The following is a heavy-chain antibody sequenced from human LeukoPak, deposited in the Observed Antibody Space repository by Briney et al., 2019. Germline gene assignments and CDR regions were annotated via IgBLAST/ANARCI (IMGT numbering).Heavy chain of an antibody. V-gene: IGHV4-61*02. CDR1: GGSINSGSYF. D-gene: IGHD5-18*01. CDR2: IYPSGST. CDR3: SRGDYSYGFD. Sequence: SQTLSLTCTVSGGSINSGSYFWSWIRQPAGKGLEWIGRIYPSGSTNYNPSLKSRVTISVDLPKNQFSLKLSSVTAADTAVYYCSRGDYSYGFDWGQGTLVTVSS. J-gene: IGHJ4*02.